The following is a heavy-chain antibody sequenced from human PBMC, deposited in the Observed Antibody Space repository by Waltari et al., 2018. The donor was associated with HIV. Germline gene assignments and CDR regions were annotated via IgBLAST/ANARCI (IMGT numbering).Heavy chain of an antibody. D-gene: IGHD2-8*01. CDR3: TRANGPSDY. Sequence: EVQIVQSGGGLVKPWESLILPCHASGFLYISYPMNWVRQSPGKGLEWVSSINSRGSFIYYSDSVKGRFTVARDNANNSLYLQMNNLRDDDTAVYFCTRANGPSDYWGQGVLVTVSS. CDR2: INSRGSFI. J-gene: IGHJ4*02. V-gene: IGHV3-21*06. CDR1: GFLYISYP.